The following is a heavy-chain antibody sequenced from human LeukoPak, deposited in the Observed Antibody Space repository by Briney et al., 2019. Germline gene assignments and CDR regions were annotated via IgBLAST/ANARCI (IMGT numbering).Heavy chain of an antibody. CDR1: GGSISSGGYY. CDR2: IYYSGST. V-gene: IGHV4-31*03. CDR3: ARGRSLHYFDF. J-gene: IGHJ4*02. Sequence: SETLSLTCTVSGGSISSGGYYWSWIRQHPGKGLEWIGYIYYSGSTYYKPSLKSRVTISVDTSKNQFSLKLGSVTAADTAVYYCARGRSLHYFDFWGQGTLVTVSS.